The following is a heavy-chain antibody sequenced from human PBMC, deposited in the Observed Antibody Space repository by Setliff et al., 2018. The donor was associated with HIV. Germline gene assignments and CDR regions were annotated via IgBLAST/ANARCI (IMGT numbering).Heavy chain of an antibody. CDR2: THYSGHT. CDR3: ARWGETETPTSVKAFDI. Sequence: PSETLSLTCTVSGGSITSHYWNWIRQPPGQGLEWIGFTHYSGHTSHNPSLTSRVTFSVDTSKNQFSLKLSSVTDVDTAVYYCARWGETETPTSVKAFDIWGQGTLVTVSS. CDR1: GGSITSHY. J-gene: IGHJ3*02. V-gene: IGHV4-59*11. D-gene: IGHD1-26*01.